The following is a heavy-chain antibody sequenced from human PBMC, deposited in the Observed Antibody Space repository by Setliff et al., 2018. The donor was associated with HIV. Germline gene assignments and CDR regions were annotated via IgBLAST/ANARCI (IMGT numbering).Heavy chain of an antibody. D-gene: IGHD4-17*01. V-gene: IGHV3-49*04. CDR1: GFTFGDYA. Sequence: PGGSLRLSCTASGFTFGDYAMSWVRQAPGKGLEWVGFIRSKVYGGTTEYAASVKGRFTISRDDSKSIAYLQMTGLKTEDTAVYYCSRDDLYGGNSFDYWGQGTLVTVSS. CDR3: SRDDLYGGNSFDY. J-gene: IGHJ4*02. CDR2: IRSKVYGGTT.